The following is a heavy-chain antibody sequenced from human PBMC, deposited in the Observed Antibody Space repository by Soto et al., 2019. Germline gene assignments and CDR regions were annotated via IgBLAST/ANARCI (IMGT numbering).Heavy chain of an antibody. CDR1: GCSISSYY. V-gene: IGHV4-59*01. D-gene: IGHD4-17*01. J-gene: IGHJ4*02. CDR3: ARWYGGSLDY. CDR2: IYYSGST. Sequence: PSETLSLTCTFSGCSISSYYWSLIRQPPGKGLEWIGYIYYSGSTNYNPSLKSRVTISVDTSKNQFSLKLSSVTAADTAVYYCARWYGGSLDYWGQGTLVTVSS.